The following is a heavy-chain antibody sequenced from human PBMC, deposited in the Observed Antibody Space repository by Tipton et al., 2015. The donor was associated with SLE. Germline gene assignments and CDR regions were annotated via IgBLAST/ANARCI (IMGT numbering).Heavy chain of an antibody. Sequence: LRLSCAVYGGSFSGYYWSWIRQPPGKGLEWIGEINHSGSTNYSPSFQGHVTISADKSISTAYLQWSSLKASDTAMYYCARMPYYYDSSAPGWFDPWGQGTLVTVSS. CDR1: GGSFSGYY. V-gene: IGHV4-34*01. D-gene: IGHD3-22*01. CDR3: ARMPYYYDSSAPGWFDP. J-gene: IGHJ5*02. CDR2: INHSGST.